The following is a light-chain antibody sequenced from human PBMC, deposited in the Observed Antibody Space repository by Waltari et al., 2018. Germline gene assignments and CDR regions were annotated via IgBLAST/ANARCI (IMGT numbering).Light chain of an antibody. CDR3: MQGIHWPRS. Sequence: DVVMTQSPLSLPVTLGQPASISCRSSQSLVHSDGNTYLSWFQQRPGQSPRRLIYKVSNRDSGVPDRFSGSGSGTDFTLKISRVEAEDIAIYYCMQGIHWPRSFGKGTKVEIE. J-gene: IGKJ1*01. CDR1: QSLVHSDGNTY. V-gene: IGKV2-30*02. CDR2: KVS.